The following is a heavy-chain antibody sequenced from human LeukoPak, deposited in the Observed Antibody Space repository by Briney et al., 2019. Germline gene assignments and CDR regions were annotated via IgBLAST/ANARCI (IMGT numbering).Heavy chain of an antibody. J-gene: IGHJ3*02. CDR1: GFTISSYA. CDR2: IRNSGGYT. D-gene: IGHD1-26*01. CDR3: ARDGLVGAFDI. V-gene: IGHV3-23*01. Sequence: GGSLRLSCAVSGFTISSYAMFWVRQAPGKGLEWVSGIRNSGGYTYYADSVKGRFTISRDNSKNTLYLQMNSLRAEDTAVYYCARDGLVGAFDIWGQGTMVTVSS.